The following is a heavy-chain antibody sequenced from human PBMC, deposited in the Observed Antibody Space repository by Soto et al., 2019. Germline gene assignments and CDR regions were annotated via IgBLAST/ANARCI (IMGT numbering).Heavy chain of an antibody. V-gene: IGHV3-64D*06. CDR2: ISSNGGST. CDR3: VHNFDY. J-gene: IGHJ4*02. Sequence: LTLSCSASEFAFRRYAMHWVRQAPGKGLEYVSAISSNGGSTYYADSVKGRFTISRENSKNTLYLQMSSLSAEDTAVYYCVHNFDYWGQGTLVTVSS. CDR1: EFAFRRYA.